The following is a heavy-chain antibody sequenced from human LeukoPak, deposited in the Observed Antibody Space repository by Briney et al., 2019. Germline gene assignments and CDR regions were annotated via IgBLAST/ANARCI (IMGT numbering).Heavy chain of an antibody. CDR2: ISKDGSNE. CDR1: GFTFSTYV. V-gene: IGHV3-30*04. CDR3: AGESVARGLFDY. Sequence: GGSLRLSCAASGFTFSTYVMHWVRQAPGKGLEWVAVISKDGSNEDYADSVKGRFSISRDNSKNTLFLQMNSLRVEDTAVYYCAGESVARGLFDYWGQGTLVTVSS. D-gene: IGHD5-12*01. J-gene: IGHJ4*02.